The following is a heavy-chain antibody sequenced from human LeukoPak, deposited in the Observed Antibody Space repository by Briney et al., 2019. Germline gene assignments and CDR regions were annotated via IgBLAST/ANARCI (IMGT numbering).Heavy chain of an antibody. Sequence: ASVKVSCKASGYTFTGYYMHWVRQAPGQGLEWMGWINPNSGGTNYAQKFQGRVTMTRDTSISTAYMELSRPRSDDTAVYYCARVGTVTTTFDYWGQGTLVTVSS. D-gene: IGHD4-11*01. V-gene: IGHV1-2*02. CDR3: ARVGTVTTTFDY. CDR1: GYTFTGYY. J-gene: IGHJ4*02. CDR2: INPNSGGT.